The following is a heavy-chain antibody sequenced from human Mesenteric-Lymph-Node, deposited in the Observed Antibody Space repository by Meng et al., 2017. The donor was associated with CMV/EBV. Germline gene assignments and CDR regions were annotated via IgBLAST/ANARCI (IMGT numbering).Heavy chain of an antibody. Sequence: FTGYYMHWVGQAPGQGLEWMGRINPNSGGTNYAQKFRGRVTMTRDTSISTAYMELSRLRSDDTAVYYCARSYCSSSSCYEGEEYFQHWGQGTLVTVSS. CDR1: FTGYY. CDR3: ARSYCSSSSCYEGEEYFQH. CDR2: INPNSGGT. D-gene: IGHD2-2*01. V-gene: IGHV1-2*06. J-gene: IGHJ1*01.